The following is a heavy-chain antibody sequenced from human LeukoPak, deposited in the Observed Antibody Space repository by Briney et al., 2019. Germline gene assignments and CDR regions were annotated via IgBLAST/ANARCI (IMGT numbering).Heavy chain of an antibody. J-gene: IGHJ5*02. CDR1: GFSFSSYA. CDR2: ISDSGGNS. CDR3: AGAVEGDP. D-gene: IGHD6-19*01. V-gene: IGHV3-23*01. Sequence: GGSLRLSCAASGFSFSSYAMIWARQAPGKGLEWVSSISDSGGNSFYIDSVKGRFTISRDNSKNTLYLQMNSLRAEDTAVYYCAGAVEGDPWGQGTLVTVSS.